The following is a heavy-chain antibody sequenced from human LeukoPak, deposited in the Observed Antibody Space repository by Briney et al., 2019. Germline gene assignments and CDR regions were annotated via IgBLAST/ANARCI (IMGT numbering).Heavy chain of an antibody. CDR1: GDSMSRHSLF. J-gene: IGHJ4*02. D-gene: IGHD1-26*01. Sequence: SETLSLTCNLSGDSMSRHSLFWGWIRQSPGKGLEWIAVAYYSRSAYYNPSLKSRATLSVDSSNNQFSLRLKSVTAADTAVYYCARQSTIVGLDGVHFDFWGLGTLVTVSS. CDR3: ARQSTIVGLDGVHFDF. V-gene: IGHV4-39*01. CDR2: AYYSRSA.